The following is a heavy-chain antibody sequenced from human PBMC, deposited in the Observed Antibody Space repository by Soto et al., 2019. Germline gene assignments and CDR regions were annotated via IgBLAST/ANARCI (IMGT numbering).Heavy chain of an antibody. J-gene: IGHJ6*02. CDR3: VMVDNYVTPTPQDV. V-gene: IGHV1-18*01. CDR2: ISPYTGNT. Sequence: QVQLVQSGDEVKKPGASVKVSCKASGYIFVNYGIAWVRQAPRQGLGWMGWISPYTGNTHSASKVQGRLTMTTDTSTSTAYMDPGSLTSDDTAVYYCVMVDNYVTPTPQDVWGQGTTVTVSS. D-gene: IGHD3-16*01. CDR1: GYIFVNYG.